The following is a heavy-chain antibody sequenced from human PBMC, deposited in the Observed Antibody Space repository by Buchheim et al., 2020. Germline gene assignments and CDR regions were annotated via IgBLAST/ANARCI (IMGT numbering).Heavy chain of an antibody. Sequence: VQLVQSGAEVKKPGASVKVSCTASGYTFTDYYIHWVRQAPGQGLEWMGWIHPNSGGTNYAQKFQGCVTMTRDTSIHTAYMELSRLGSDDTAVYYCARDGERITMVRGVIVSYYYMDVWGNGTT. J-gene: IGHJ6*03. CDR2: IHPNSGGT. CDR3: ARDGERITMVRGVIVSYYYMDV. D-gene: IGHD3-10*01. V-gene: IGHV1-2*04. CDR1: GYTFTDYY.